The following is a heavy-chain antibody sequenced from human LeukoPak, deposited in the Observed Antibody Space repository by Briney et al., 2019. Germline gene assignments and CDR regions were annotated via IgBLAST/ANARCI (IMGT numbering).Heavy chain of an antibody. CDR3: VREKSTGDYRTSDY. CDR2: IKFDGSNI. D-gene: IGHD3-9*01. V-gene: IGHV3-30*04. J-gene: IGHJ4*02. Sequence: QPGGSLRLYCAASGFTFGSYAMHWVRQAPVKGLEWVAVIKFDGSNIHYADSVRGRFTISRDNSKNTLYLQINSLRAEDTAIYYCVREKSTGDYRTSDYWGQGTLVTVPS. CDR1: GFTFGSYA.